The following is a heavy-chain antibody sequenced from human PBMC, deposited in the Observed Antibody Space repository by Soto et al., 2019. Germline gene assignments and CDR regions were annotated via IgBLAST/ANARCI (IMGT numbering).Heavy chain of an antibody. CDR2: IIPIFGIK. D-gene: IGHD3-10*01. V-gene: IGHV1-69*01. Sequence: QMQLVQSGAEVKERGSSVKISCKTSGGTFNTYALTWVRQAPGQGLEWIGGIIPIFGIKNVAQRFQGRVTIHADESLTTAYMEMTSLRSDDTAVYYCAKEAGDHGGQGTLVTVSS. J-gene: IGHJ4*02. CDR1: GGTFNTYA. CDR3: AKEAGDH.